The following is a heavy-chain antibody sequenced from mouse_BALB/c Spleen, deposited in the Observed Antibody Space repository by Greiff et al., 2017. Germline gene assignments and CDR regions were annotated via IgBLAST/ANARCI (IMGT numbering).Heavy chain of an antibody. D-gene: IGHD2-14*01. V-gene: IGHV5-17*02. CDR1: GFTFSSFG. CDR2: ISSGSSTI. Sequence: EVKVVESGGGLVQPGGSRKLSCAASGFTFSSFGMHWVRQAPEKGLEWVAYISSGSSTIYYADTVKGRFTISRDNPKNTLFLQMTSLRSEDTAMYYGAKWGRVRGFAYWGQGTLVTVSA. J-gene: IGHJ3*01. CDR3: AKWGRVRGFAY.